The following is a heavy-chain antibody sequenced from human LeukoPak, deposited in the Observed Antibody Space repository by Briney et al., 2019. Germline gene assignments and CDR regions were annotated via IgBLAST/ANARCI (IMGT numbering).Heavy chain of an antibody. CDR2: INPSGGST. J-gene: IGHJ2*01. CDR3: ARGRTVTNDFDL. D-gene: IGHD4-17*01. CDR1: GYTFTSYY. Sequence: ASVKVSCKASGYTFTSYYMHWVRQAPGQGLEWMGIINPSGGSTNYAQRFQGRVTLTRDTSTTTVYMDLSGLRPEDTAVYYCARGRTVTNDFDLWGRGTLLTVSS. V-gene: IGHV1-46*01.